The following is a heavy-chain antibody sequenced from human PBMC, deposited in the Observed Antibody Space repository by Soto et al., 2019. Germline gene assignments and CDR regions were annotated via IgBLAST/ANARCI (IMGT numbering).Heavy chain of an antibody. D-gene: IGHD2-15*01. CDR1: GGSISSGGYY. V-gene: IGHV4-31*03. CDR2: IYYSGST. J-gene: IGHJ6*02. CDR3: ARGVYCSGGSFFLGYYYGMDV. Sequence: PSETLSLTCTVSGGSISSGGYYWSWIRQHPGKGLEWIGYIYYSGSTYYNPSLKSRVTISVDTSKNQFSLKLSSVTAADTAVYYCARGVYCSGGSFFLGYYYGMDVWCQGTTVTVSS.